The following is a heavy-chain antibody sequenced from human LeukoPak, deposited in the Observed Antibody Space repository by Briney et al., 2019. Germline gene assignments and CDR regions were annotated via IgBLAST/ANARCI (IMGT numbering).Heavy chain of an antibody. CDR2: INHSGST. D-gene: IGHD3-22*01. J-gene: IGHJ4*02. CDR3: ARERDFYDSSGSPSY. V-gene: IGHV4-34*01. Sequence: PSETLFLTCAVYGGSFSGYYWSWIRQPPGKGLEWIGEINHSGSTNYNPSLKSRVTISVDTSKNQFSLKVRSVTAADTAVYYCARERDFYDSSGSPSYWGQGTLVIVSS. CDR1: GGSFSGYY.